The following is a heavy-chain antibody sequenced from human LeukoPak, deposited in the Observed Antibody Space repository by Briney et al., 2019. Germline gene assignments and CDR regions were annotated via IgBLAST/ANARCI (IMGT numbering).Heavy chain of an antibody. V-gene: IGHV3-72*01. CDR2: TRDKANSYIT. CDR1: GFTFSDHF. CDR3: ASIRGTFGY. D-gene: IGHD1-26*01. J-gene: IGHJ4*02. Sequence: GGSLRLSCAASGFTFSDHFLDWVRQAPGKGLEWVGRTRDKANSYITEYATSVAGRFTISRDDSKNSLYRQMSSLKSDDTAMYYCASIRGTFGYWGQGTLVTVSS.